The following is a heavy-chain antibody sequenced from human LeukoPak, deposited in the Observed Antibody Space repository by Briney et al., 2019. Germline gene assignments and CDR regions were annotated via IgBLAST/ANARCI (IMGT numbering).Heavy chain of an antibody. CDR2: ISDSGSST. CDR1: GFTFYNYA. CDR3: AKVPYSDYGSGRPPFMDV. D-gene: IGHD3-10*01. J-gene: IGHJ6*02. Sequence: GGSLRLSCAASGFTFYNYAMSWVRQAPGPGLEWVSTISDSGSSTYYADSVRGRFTISRDNSKNTLYLQMDSLRAEDTAIYHCAKVPYSDYGSGRPPFMDVWGQGTTVAVSS. V-gene: IGHV3-23*01.